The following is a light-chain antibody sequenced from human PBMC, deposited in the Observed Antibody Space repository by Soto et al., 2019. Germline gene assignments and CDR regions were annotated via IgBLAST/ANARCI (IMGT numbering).Light chain of an antibody. V-gene: IGKV1-8*01. CDR2: AAS. Sequence: AIRMTQSPSSLSASTGDRVTTTCRASQGINSNLAWYQQKPGKAPKLLIYAASTRKTGVPVRFSGSGSGTEFTLTIISLQSEDFAVYYCQQYNNWPLGFGGGTKVDIK. CDR1: QGINSN. CDR3: QQYNNWPLG. J-gene: IGKJ4*01.